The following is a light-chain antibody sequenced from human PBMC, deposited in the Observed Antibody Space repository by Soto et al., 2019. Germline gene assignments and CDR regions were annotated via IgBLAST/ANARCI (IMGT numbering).Light chain of an antibody. CDR1: SSDVGSYNR. CDR3: SSFTSSTTYV. Sequence: QSVLTQPPSVSGSPGQSVAVSCTGTSSDVGSYNRVSWYQQPPGTAPKLIIYEVSNRPSGVPDRFSGSKSGNTASLTISGLQAEDEVDYYCSSFTSSTTYVFGTGTKVTVL. J-gene: IGLJ1*01. V-gene: IGLV2-18*02. CDR2: EVS.